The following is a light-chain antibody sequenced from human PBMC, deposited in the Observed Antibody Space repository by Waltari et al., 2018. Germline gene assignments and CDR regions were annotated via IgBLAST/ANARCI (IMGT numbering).Light chain of an antibody. J-gene: IGKJ2*01. V-gene: IGKV2-29*02. CDR2: EVS. Sequence: VMTQTPLSLSVTPGPSDSISCQSSQSLLHTEGKTFLYWYLQKPGQSPQLLIYEVSSRFSGVPDRFSGSGSGTDFTLKISRVETEDVGLYVCMQGLHLPYTFGQGTNLEIK. CDR1: QSLLHTEGKTF. CDR3: MQGLHLPYT.